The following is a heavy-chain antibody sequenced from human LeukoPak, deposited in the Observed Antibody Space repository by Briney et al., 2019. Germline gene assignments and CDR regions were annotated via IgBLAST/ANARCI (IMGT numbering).Heavy chain of an antibody. V-gene: IGHV3-7*01. CDR1: RFTFSAIW. CDR3: TRDYRGKDV. J-gene: IGHJ6*02. Sequence: GVSLTLSCAAYRFTFSAIWMRWDRPAPGKGREWGANIKQDGTDKFYTDSMKGPFTIPRHTATDSIYLRMDSLRVKAAAVYECTRDYRGKDVWGRGTTVTVSS. CDR2: IKQDGTDK. D-gene: IGHD3-16*02.